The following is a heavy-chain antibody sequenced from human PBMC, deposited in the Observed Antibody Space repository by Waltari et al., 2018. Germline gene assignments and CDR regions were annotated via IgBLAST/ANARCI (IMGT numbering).Heavy chain of an antibody. J-gene: IGHJ4*02. CDR1: GFTFSSYA. CDR2: IYSGGST. CDR3: AKRRTQFFDY. V-gene: IGHV3-23*03. Sequence: EVQLLESGGGLVQPGGSLRLSCAASGFTFSSYAMSWVRQAPGKGLEWFSVIYSGGSTYYADSVKGRFTISRDNSKNTLYLQMNSLRAEDTAVYYCAKRRTQFFDYWGQGTLVTVSS. D-gene: IGHD6-19*01.